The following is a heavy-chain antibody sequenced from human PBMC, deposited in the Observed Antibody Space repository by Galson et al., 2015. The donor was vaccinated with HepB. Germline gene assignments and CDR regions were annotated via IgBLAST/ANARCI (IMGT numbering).Heavy chain of an antibody. CDR2: ISASGDRT. Sequence: SLRLSCAASGFNFSTYAMSWVRQTPGKGLEWVSGISASGDRTFYGGSVRGRFTISRENSKNTLYLQLNNLRAEDTAVYYCAKPLGQSRDCWGQGALVTVSS. J-gene: IGHJ4*02. CDR1: GFNFSTYA. CDR3: AKPLGQSRDC. V-gene: IGHV3-23*01. D-gene: IGHD3-16*01.